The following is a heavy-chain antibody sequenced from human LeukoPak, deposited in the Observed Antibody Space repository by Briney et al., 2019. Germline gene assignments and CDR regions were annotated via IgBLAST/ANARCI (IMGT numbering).Heavy chain of an antibody. CDR1: GYSFTGYF. J-gene: IGHJ4*02. CDR3: ASGRWLHAFDY. D-gene: IGHD5-24*01. V-gene: IGHV1-2*02. Sequence: GASVKVSCKASGYSFTGYFLDWVRQAPGQGLEWMGWFNPNNGATTYAQRFQGRVTMTRDTTISTAYMELSSLRSEDTAVYYCASGRWLHAFDYWGQGTLVTVSS. CDR2: FNPNNGAT.